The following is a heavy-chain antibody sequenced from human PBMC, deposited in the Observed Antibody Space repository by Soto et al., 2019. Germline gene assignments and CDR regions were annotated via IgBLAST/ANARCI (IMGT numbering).Heavy chain of an antibody. V-gene: IGHV3-30-3*01. J-gene: IGHJ6*02. CDR1: GFSFSTYS. CDR3: ARQRAVTVDSAIRLRGLDV. D-gene: IGHD5-12*01. CDR2: ILYDESNK. Sequence: PGGSLRLSCAASGFSFSTYSMHWVRQAPGKGLEWVAVILYDESNKYYGDSVKGRITISRDNSKNTLYLQMNSLRAEDTAVYYCARQRAVTVDSAIRLRGLDVWGQGTTVTVSS.